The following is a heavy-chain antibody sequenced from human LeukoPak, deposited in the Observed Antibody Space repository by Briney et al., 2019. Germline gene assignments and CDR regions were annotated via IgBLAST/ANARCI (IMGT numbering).Heavy chain of an antibody. CDR1: GFTFSSYG. Sequence: GGSLRLSCAAYGFTFSSYGMHWVRQAPGKGLEWVAVISNDGSNKYYADSVRGRLIISRDNSRNTLYLQMNSLRVEDTAVYYCAKDRGYSDSSGFLDYWGQGTLVTASS. V-gene: IGHV3-30*18. CDR3: AKDRGYSDSSGFLDY. J-gene: IGHJ4*02. CDR2: ISNDGSNK. D-gene: IGHD3-22*01.